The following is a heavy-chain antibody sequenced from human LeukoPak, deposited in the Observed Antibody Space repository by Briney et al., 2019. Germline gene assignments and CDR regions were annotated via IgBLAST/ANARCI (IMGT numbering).Heavy chain of an antibody. J-gene: IGHJ3*02. D-gene: IGHD2-21*02. CDR3: ARIGGAVAYCGGDCYSSAFDI. Sequence: ASAKVSCKASGYTFTGYYMHWMRQAPGQGLEWMGWINPNSGGTNYAQKFQGWVTMTRDTSISTAYMELSRLRSDDTAVYYCARIGGAVAYCGGDCYSSAFDIWGQGTMVTVSS. CDR1: GYTFTGYY. CDR2: INPNSGGT. V-gene: IGHV1-2*04.